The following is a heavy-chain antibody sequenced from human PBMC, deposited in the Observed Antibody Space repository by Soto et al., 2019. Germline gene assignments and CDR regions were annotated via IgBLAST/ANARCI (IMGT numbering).Heavy chain of an antibody. V-gene: IGHV1-18*01. D-gene: IGHD5-18*01. J-gene: IGHJ6*02. Sequence: ASVKVSGKASGYTFTSYGISWLRQAPGQGLEWTGWISAYNGNTNYAQKLQGRVTMTTDTSTSTAYMELRSLRSDDTAVYYCARGRDTAMYYYGMDVWGQGTTVTVSS. CDR2: ISAYNGNT. CDR3: ARGRDTAMYYYGMDV. CDR1: GYTFTSYG.